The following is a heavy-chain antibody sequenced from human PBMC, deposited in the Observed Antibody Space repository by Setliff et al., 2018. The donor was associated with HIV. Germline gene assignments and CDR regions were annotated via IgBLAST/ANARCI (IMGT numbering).Heavy chain of an antibody. V-gene: IGHV1-2*06. CDR2: IDPNFGGT. Sequence: ASVKVSCKVSGYTLTELSMHWVRQAPGQGLEWMGRIDPNFGGTNYAQKFQGRVSMTRDTSISTAYMELSRLRSDDTAVYYCARDDGFDIWGQGTMVTVSS. CDR1: GYTLTELS. CDR3: ARDDGFDI. J-gene: IGHJ3*02.